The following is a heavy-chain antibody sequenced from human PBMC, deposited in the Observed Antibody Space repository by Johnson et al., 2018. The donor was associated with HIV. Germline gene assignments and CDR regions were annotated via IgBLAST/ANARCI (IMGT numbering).Heavy chain of an antibody. CDR3: AKESAFDI. Sequence: VQLVESGGGVVQPGRSLRLSCAASGFTFSNYAMHWVRQAPGKGLEWVPLIYSGDNTKYADSVKGRFIISRDNSKNTLSLQMNSLRVEDTAVYYCAKESAFDIWGQGTMVTVSS. CDR1: GFTFSNYA. V-gene: IGHV3-NL1*01. CDR2: IYSGDNT. J-gene: IGHJ3*02.